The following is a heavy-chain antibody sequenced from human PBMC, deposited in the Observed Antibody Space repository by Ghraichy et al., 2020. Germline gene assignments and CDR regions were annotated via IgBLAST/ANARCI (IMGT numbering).Heavy chain of an antibody. CDR2: ISSSSSYI. CDR1: GFTFSSHS. Sequence: GGSLRLSCAASGFTFSSHSMNWVRQAPGKGLEWVSSISSSSSYIYYADSVKGRFTISRDNAKNSLYLQMNSLRAEDTAVFYCARDASGASDEVDAFDIWGQGTMVTVSS. J-gene: IGHJ3*02. V-gene: IGHV3-21*01. D-gene: IGHD3-10*01. CDR3: ARDASGASDEVDAFDI.